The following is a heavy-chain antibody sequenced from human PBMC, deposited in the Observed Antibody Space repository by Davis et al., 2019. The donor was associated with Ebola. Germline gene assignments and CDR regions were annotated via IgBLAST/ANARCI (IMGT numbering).Heavy chain of an antibody. CDR2: IYPDDSDT. Sequence: KVSCKGSGYIFDNYWIGWVRQMPGKGLEWMGFIYPDDSDTRYRPTFQGQVTISVDKSVSSAYLQWSSLRAADTATYYCARRGYSYGLDVWGQGTTVTVSS. CDR3: ARRGYSYGLDV. CDR1: GYIFDNYW. D-gene: IGHD2-2*03. J-gene: IGHJ6*02. V-gene: IGHV5-51*01.